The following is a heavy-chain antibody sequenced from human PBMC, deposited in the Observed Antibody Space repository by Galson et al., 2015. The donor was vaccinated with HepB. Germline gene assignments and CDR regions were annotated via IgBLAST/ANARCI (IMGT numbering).Heavy chain of an antibody. D-gene: IGHD6-13*01. Sequence: SLRLSCAAPGFTVSSNYMTWVRQAPGKGLEWVSVIYSGGSTDYADSVRGRFTLSRDNSKNTLYLQMNSLRAEDTAVYYCARGYSRSWYSGLGYWGQGTLVTVSS. V-gene: IGHV3-53*01. J-gene: IGHJ4*02. CDR1: GFTVSSNY. CDR3: ARGYSRSWYSGLGY. CDR2: IYSGGST.